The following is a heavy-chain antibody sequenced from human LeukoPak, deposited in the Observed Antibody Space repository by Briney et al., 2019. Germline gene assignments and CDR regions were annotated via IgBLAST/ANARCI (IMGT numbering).Heavy chain of an antibody. CDR1: GFTFSNAW. CDR2: IYQSGST. CDR3: ARWPRGFIWFGELSHD. V-gene: IGHV4-38-2*01. D-gene: IGHD3-10*01. J-gene: IGHJ4*02. Sequence: PGGSLRLSCAASGFTFSNAWMSWVRQAPGKGLEWIGSIYQSGSTYYNPSLKSRVTISVDTSKNQFSLKLSSVSAADTAVYYCARWPRGFIWFGELSHDWGQGTLVTVSS.